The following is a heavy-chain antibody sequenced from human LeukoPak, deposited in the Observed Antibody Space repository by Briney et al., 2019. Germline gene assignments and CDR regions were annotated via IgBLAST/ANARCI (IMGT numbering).Heavy chain of an antibody. Sequence: SETLSLTSAVYGGSFSGYYWSWIRQPPGKGLEWIGEINHSGSTNYNPSLKSRVTISVDTSKNQFSLKLSSVTAADTAVYYCAYLQRDSSGPDAFDIWGQGTMVTVSS. V-gene: IGHV4-34*01. CDR3: AYLQRDSSGPDAFDI. J-gene: IGHJ3*02. CDR1: GGSFSGYY. D-gene: IGHD3-22*01. CDR2: INHSGST.